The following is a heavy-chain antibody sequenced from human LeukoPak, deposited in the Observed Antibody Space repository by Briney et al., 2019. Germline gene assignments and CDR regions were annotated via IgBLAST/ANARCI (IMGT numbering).Heavy chain of an antibody. V-gene: IGHV3-23*01. CDR1: RFAFHNYA. CDR2: ISVDGGDI. CDR3: ARASVYIVVVAAASTNFDY. D-gene: IGHD2-2*01. J-gene: IGHJ4*02. Sequence: PGGSLRLSCAASRFAFHNYAMTWIRQAPERGLEWVSSISVDGGDIKYTDSAKGRFTISRDNAKNSLYLQMSSLRAEDTAVYYCARASVYIVVVAAASTNFDYWGQGTLVTVSS.